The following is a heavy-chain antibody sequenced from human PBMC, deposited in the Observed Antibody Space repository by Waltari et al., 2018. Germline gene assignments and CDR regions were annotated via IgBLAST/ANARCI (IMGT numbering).Heavy chain of an antibody. Sequence: EVQLVESGGGLVKAGGSLRLACGASGFTFSFHSFNWVRLAPEKGLEWVSSISPESDFIYYGDSVKGRFTISRDNAKNSLYLQMNSLRVEDTGIYFCAREMRKDVDAFDVWGQGTLVTVSS. CDR1: GFTFSFHS. CDR2: ISPESDFI. J-gene: IGHJ3*01. V-gene: IGHV3-21*02. CDR3: AREMRKDVDAFDV.